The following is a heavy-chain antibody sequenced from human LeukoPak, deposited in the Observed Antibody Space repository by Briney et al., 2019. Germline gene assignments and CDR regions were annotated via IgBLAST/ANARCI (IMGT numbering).Heavy chain of an antibody. CDR1: GYHFTSYW. CDR3: ARQSSGGSYGAFDI. V-gene: IGHV5-51*01. CDR2: IYPRDSDT. D-gene: IGHD1-26*01. Sequence: GGSLQISCKGSGYHFTSYWIGWVRQLPGKGLEWMGIIYPRDSDTRYSPSFQGQATISADKSISTAYLQWSSLKASDTAMYYCARQSSGGSYGAFDIWGQGTMVTVSS. J-gene: IGHJ3*02.